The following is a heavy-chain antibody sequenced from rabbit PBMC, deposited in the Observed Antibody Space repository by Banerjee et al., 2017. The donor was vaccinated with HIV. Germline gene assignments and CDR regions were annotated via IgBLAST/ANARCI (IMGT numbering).Heavy chain of an antibody. CDR3: ARDSAGYVDYGYFKL. V-gene: IGHV1S45*01. D-gene: IGHD2-1*01. Sequence: QEQLEESGGDLVKPEGSLTLTCTASGFSFSSNYYMCWVRQAPGKGLEWIACIYTGSSGSTYYASWVNGRFTISKTSSTTVTLQMTSLTAADTATYFCARDSAGYVDYGYFKLWGPGTLVTVS. J-gene: IGHJ4*01. CDR1: GFSFSSNYY. CDR2: IYTGSSGST.